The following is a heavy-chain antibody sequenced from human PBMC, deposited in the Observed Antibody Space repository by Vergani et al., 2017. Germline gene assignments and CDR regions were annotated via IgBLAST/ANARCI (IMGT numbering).Heavy chain of an antibody. CDR2: IYHSGST. V-gene: IGHV4-4*03. J-gene: IGHJ3*02. CDR3: ARTTVTIGMGDAFDI. Sequence: QVQLQESGPGLVKPPGTLSLTCAVSGGSISSSNWWSWVRQPPGKGLEWIGEIYHSGSTNYNPSLKSRVTISVDKSKNQFSLKLSSVTAADTAVYYCARTTVTIGMGDAFDIWGQGTMVTVSS. CDR1: GGSISSSNW. D-gene: IGHD4-17*01.